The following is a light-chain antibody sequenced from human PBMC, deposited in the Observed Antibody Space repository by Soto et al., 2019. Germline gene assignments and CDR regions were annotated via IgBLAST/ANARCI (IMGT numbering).Light chain of an antibody. J-gene: IGLJ2*01. Sequence: QSALTQPASVSGSPGQSITISCTGTSSNVGSYDLVSWYQQHPGKAPKLLICEVTKRPSGVSNRFSGSKSGNTASLTISGLQAEDEADYACCSYAASNTVIFGGGTKLTVL. CDR1: SSNVGSYDL. V-gene: IGLV2-23*02. CDR3: CSYAASNTVI. CDR2: EVT.